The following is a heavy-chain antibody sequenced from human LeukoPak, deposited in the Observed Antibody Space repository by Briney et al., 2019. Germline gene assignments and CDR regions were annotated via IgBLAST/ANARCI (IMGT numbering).Heavy chain of an antibody. J-gene: IGHJ3*02. Sequence: SQTLSLTCTVSGGSISSGGYYWSWIRQHPGKGLEWIGYIYYSGSTYYNPSLKSRVTISVDTSKNQFSLKLSSVTAADTAVYYCARDPRLRGDAFDIWAKGQWSPSPQ. D-gene: IGHD5-12*01. CDR3: ARDPRLRGDAFDI. CDR1: GGSISSGGYY. CDR2: IYYSGST. V-gene: IGHV4-31*03.